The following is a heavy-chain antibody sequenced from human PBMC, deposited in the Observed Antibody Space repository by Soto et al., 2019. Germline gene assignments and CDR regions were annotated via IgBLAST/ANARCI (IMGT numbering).Heavy chain of an antibody. CDR1: GFTFSSYG. Sequence: VQLVESGGGVVQPGRSLRLSCAASGFTFSSYGMHWVRQAPGKGLEWVALISYDGGNKYYGDSVKGRFIISRDNSKNTLYLQMNSLRAEDTAVYYCAKDGSWDYYDTMRWFDPWGQGTLVTVSS. CDR2: ISYDGGNK. V-gene: IGHV3-30*18. CDR3: AKDGSWDYYDTMRWFDP. D-gene: IGHD3-22*01. J-gene: IGHJ5*02.